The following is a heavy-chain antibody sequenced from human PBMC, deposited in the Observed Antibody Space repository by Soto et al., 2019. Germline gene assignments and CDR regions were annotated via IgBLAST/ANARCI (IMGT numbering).Heavy chain of an antibody. V-gene: IGHV4-34*01. D-gene: IGHD3-3*01. CDR1: GGSFSGYY. Sequence: SETLSLTCAVYGGSFSGYYWSWIRQPPGKGLEWIGEINHSGSTNYNPSLKSRVTISVDTSKNQFSLKLSSVTAADTAVYYRARGPPSYYDFWSGYYTPRYYYGMDVWGQGTTVTVSS. CDR2: INHSGST. CDR3: ARGPPSYYDFWSGYYTPRYYYGMDV. J-gene: IGHJ6*02.